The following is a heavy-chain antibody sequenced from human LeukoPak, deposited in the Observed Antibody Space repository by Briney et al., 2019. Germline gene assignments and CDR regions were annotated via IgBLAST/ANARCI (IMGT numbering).Heavy chain of an antibody. V-gene: IGHV3-21*01. CDR3: AELGITMIGGV. J-gene: IGHJ6*04. CDR2: ISSSSSYI. D-gene: IGHD3-10*02. CDR1: GFSFSSYS. Sequence: GGSLRLSCAASGFSFSSYSMNWVRQAPGKGLEWVSSISSSSSYIYYADSLKGRFTVSRDNAKNSLYLQMNSLRAEDTAVYYCAELGITMIGGVWGKGTTVTISS.